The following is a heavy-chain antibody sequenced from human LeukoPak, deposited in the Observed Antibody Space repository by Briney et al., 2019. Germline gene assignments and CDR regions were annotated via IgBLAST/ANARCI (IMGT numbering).Heavy chain of an antibody. V-gene: IGHV3-53*01. CDR2: IYSGGST. CDR3: AREPFYRSYDSSGAHFNYSYYYMDV. J-gene: IGHJ6*03. CDR1: GFTVSSDY. Sequence: GGSLRLSCAASGFTVSSDYMSWVRQAPGKWLEWVAVIYSGGSTYYADSVKGRFTISRDDSKNTLYLQMNSLRAEDTAVYYCAREPFYRSYDSSGAHFNYSYYYMDVWGKGTTVTVSS. D-gene: IGHD3-22*01.